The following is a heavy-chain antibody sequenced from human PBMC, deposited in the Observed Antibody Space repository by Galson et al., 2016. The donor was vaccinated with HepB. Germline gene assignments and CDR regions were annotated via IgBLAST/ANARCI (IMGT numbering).Heavy chain of an antibody. CDR2: ISAAGEAT. J-gene: IGHJ4*02. Sequence: SLRLSCAVSGFLFHNYAMSWVRQPPGKGLEWVSGISAAGEATYSADSVKGRSTISRDNSQKTVSLQIDSLRGDDTAIYYCAKGGKSDYWGQGTLVTVSS. D-gene: IGHD1-26*01. CDR3: AKGGKSDY. V-gene: IGHV3-23*01. CDR1: GFLFHNYA.